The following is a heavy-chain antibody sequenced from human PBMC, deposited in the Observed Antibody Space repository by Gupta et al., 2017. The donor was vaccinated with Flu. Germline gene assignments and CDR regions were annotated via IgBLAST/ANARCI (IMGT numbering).Heavy chain of an antibody. CDR3: AGLYSSSSPYYYGMDV. V-gene: IGHV4-39*01. J-gene: IGHJ6*02. Sequence: QLQLQESGPGLVKPSEPLSLTCTVSGGSISSSSYYWGWIRQPPGKGLEWIGSIYYSGSTYYNPSLKSRVTISVDTSKNQFSLKLSSVTAADTAVYYCAGLYSSSSPYYYGMDVWGQGTTVTVSS. D-gene: IGHD6-6*01. CDR1: GGSISSSSYY. CDR2: IYYSGST.